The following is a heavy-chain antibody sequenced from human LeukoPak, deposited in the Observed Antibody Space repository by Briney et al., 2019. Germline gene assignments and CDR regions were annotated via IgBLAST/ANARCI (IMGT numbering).Heavy chain of an antibody. CDR1: GGSISSSSYY. J-gene: IGHJ4*02. Sequence: TSSETLSLTCTVSGGSISSSSYYWGWIRQPPGKGLEWIGSIYYSGSTYYNPSLKSQVTISVDTSKNQFSLKLSSVTAADTAVYYCARVRVGATGYFDYWGQGTLVTVSS. V-gene: IGHV4-39*07. CDR2: IYYSGST. D-gene: IGHD1-26*01. CDR3: ARVRVGATGYFDY.